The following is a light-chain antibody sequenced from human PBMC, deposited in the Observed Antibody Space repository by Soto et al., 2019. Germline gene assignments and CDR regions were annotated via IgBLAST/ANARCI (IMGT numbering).Light chain of an antibody. CDR2: DNN. J-gene: IGLJ7*01. V-gene: IGLV1-51*01. Sequence: HSVLTQPPSVSAAPGQKVTISCSGSSSNIGNNYVSWYQQLPGTAPKLLIYDNNKRPSGIPDRFSGSKSGTSATLGITGLQTGDEADYYCGTWDSSLSEAVFGGGTQLTVL. CDR3: GTWDSSLSEAV. CDR1: SSNIGNNY.